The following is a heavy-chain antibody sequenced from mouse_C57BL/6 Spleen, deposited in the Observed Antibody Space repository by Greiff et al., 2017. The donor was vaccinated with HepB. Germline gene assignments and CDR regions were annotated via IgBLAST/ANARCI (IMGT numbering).Heavy chain of an antibody. CDR1: GYTFTDYY. V-gene: IGHV1-26*01. D-gene: IGHD1-1*01. CDR3: ARSNGLDYYGSSYFDY. Sequence: EVQLQQSGPELVKPGASVKISCKASGYTFTDYYMNWVKQSHGKSLEWIGDINPNNGGTSYNQKFKGKATLTVDKSSSTAYMELRSLTSEDSAVYYCARSNGLDYYGSSYFDYWGQGTTLTVSS. J-gene: IGHJ2*01. CDR2: INPNNGGT.